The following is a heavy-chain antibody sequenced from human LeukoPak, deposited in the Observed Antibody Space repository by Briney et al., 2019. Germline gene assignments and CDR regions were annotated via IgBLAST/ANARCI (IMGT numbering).Heavy chain of an antibody. D-gene: IGHD6-6*01. CDR3: AASRYSSSSDFDY. V-gene: IGHV1-58*02. CDR1: GFTFTSPA. CDR2: IVVGSGNT. J-gene: IGHJ4*02. Sequence: GASVKVSCKASGFTFTSPAMQWVRQARGQRLEWIGWIVVGSGNTNYAQKFQERVTITRDMSTSTAYMELSSLRSEDTAVYYCAASRYSSSSDFDYWGQGTLVTVSS.